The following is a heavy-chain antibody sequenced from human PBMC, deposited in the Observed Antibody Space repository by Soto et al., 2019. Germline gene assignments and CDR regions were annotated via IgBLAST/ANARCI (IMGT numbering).Heavy chain of an antibody. J-gene: IGHJ4*02. CDR3: AREARCSTSCYRYYFDY. V-gene: IGHV4-34*01. CDR2: INHSGST. CDR1: GGSFSGYY. D-gene: IGHD2-2*02. Sequence: QVQLQQWGAGLLKPSETLSLTCAVYGGSFSGYYWSWIRQPPGKGLEWIGEINHSGSTNYNPSLKDRVTISVDTCKNQFSLKLSSVTAADAAVYYCAREARCSTSCYRYYFDYWGQGTLVTVSS.